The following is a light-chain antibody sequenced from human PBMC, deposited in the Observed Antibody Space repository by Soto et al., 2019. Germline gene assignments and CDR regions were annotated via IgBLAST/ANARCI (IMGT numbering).Light chain of an antibody. CDR2: GTY. CDR1: QSVSSGY. J-gene: IGKJ2*01. Sequence: VLTQSPGTLSLSPGERATLSCRAGQSVSSGYLAWYQQKPGQAPRLLIYGTYTRATGIPDRFSGSVSGTDFTLTISRLQPEDFAVYYCQQYGPSPLYTFGQGTKLEIK. CDR3: QQYGPSPLYT. V-gene: IGKV3-20*01.